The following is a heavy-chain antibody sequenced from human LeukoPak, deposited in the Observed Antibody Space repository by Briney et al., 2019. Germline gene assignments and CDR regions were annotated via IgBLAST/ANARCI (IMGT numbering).Heavy chain of an antibody. V-gene: IGHV1-69*02. Sequence: ASGKVSCKASGGTLSSYTISWVRQATGQGLEWMGRIIPILGIANYAQKFQGRVTITADKSTSTAYMELSSLRSEDTAVYYCASGYCSSTSCYNYGMDVWGQGTTVTVSS. D-gene: IGHD2-2*02. CDR1: GGTLSSYT. CDR2: IIPILGIA. CDR3: ASGYCSSTSCYNYGMDV. J-gene: IGHJ6*02.